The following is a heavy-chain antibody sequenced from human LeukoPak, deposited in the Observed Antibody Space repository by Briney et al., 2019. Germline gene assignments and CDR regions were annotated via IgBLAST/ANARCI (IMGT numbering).Heavy chain of an antibody. Sequence: SETLSLTCAVYGGSFSGYYWSWIRQPPGKGLEWIGDINHSGSTNYNPSLKSRVTISVDTSKNQFSLKLSSVTAADTAVYYRARVSVTGTTGLSPYYFDYWGQGTLVTVSS. V-gene: IGHV4-34*01. CDR3: ARVSVTGTTGLSPYYFDY. CDR2: INHSGST. D-gene: IGHD1-7*01. J-gene: IGHJ4*02. CDR1: GGSFSGYY.